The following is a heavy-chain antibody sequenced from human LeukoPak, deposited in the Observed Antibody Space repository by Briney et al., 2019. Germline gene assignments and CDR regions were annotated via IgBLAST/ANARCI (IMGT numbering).Heavy chain of an antibody. Sequence: GGSLRLSCAGSGFTFSSDWVSWVRQAPGKGLEWVANIKQDGSKKYYVDSVKGRFTISRDNAKNSLYLQMNSLRAEDTAVYYCAELGITMIGGVWGKGTTVTISS. CDR1: GFTFSSDW. CDR3: AELGITMIGGV. J-gene: IGHJ6*04. CDR2: IKQDGSKK. V-gene: IGHV3-7*01. D-gene: IGHD3-10*02.